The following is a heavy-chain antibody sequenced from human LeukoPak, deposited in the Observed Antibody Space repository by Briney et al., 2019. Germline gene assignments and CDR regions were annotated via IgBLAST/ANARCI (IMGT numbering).Heavy chain of an antibody. D-gene: IGHD3-10*01. CDR1: GYTFTSYG. CDR3: ARSNFYGTGSYYKFDP. V-gene: IGHV1-18*01. CDR2: ISAYNGNT. J-gene: IGHJ5*02. Sequence: ASVKVSCKASGYTFTSYGISWVRQAPGQGLEWMGWISAYNGNTNYAQKLQGRVTMTTDTSTSTAYMELRSLRSDDTAVYYCARSNFYGTGSYYKFDPWGQGTLVTVSS.